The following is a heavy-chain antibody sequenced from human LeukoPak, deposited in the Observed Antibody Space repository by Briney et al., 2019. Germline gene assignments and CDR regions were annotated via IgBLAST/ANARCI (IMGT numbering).Heavy chain of an antibody. CDR1: GGTFSSYA. Sequence: ASVKVSCKASGGTFSSYAISWERQAPGQGLEWMGGIIPIFGTANYAQKFQGRVTITADESTSTAYMELSSLRSEDTAVYYCARGDCSSTSCYYFDYWGQGTLVTVSS. J-gene: IGHJ4*02. CDR2: IIPIFGTA. D-gene: IGHD2-2*01. V-gene: IGHV1-69*13. CDR3: ARGDCSSTSCYYFDY.